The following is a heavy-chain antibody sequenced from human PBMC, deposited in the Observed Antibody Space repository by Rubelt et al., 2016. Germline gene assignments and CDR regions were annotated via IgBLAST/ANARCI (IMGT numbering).Heavy chain of an antibody. Sequence: GLEWIGYIYYSGSTNYNPSLKSRVTISVDTSKNQFSLKLSSVTAADTAVYYCARANGAVAVDYWGQGTLVTVSS. CDR3: ARANGAVAVDY. D-gene: IGHD6-19*01. CDR2: IYYSGST. J-gene: IGHJ4*02. V-gene: IGHV4-59*12.